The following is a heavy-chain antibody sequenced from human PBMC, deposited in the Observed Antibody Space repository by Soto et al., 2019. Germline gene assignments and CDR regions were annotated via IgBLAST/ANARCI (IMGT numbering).Heavy chain of an antibody. Sequence: PSENLYLSCTVYGGSSGRGAHSWDCSCQPPGQGLEWIGSIHSSGSTYYTPSLKSRVTISVGTSKNQFSLKLNSVTAADTAVYYCAREPYDYDRSGRFDNWGRGTLVTVS. J-gene: IGHJ4*02. CDR3: AREPYDYDRSGRFDN. CDR1: GGSSGRGAHS. V-gene: IGHV4-30-4*01. D-gene: IGHD3-22*01. CDR2: IHSSGST.